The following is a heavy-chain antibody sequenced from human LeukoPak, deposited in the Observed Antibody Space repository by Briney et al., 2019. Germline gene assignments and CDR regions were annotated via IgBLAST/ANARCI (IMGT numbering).Heavy chain of an antibody. J-gene: IGHJ4*02. Sequence: GGSLRLSCAASGLTVSSNFMHWVRQAPGKGLEWVAGIHIDHRTFYADSVKGRFTISRDNSANTIYLQMNSLRAEDTAIFYCASHYGGGQGTPVTVSS. D-gene: IGHD3-16*01. CDR2: IHIDHRT. V-gene: IGHV3-53*01. CDR3: ASHYG. CDR1: GLTVSSNF.